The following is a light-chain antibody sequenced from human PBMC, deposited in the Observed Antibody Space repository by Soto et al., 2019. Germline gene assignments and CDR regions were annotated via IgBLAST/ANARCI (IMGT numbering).Light chain of an antibody. CDR1: QSVGSN. J-gene: IGKJ1*01. CDR2: GAS. CDR3: QQYYHRWT. Sequence: EIVMTQSPATLSVSPGERVTLSCRARQSVGSNIAWYQQKPGQGPRLLIYGASTMAAGIPARFSGSGSGTEFPITISSLQAEYFAVYFCQQYYHRWTFGPGTKVDIK. V-gene: IGKV3-15*01.